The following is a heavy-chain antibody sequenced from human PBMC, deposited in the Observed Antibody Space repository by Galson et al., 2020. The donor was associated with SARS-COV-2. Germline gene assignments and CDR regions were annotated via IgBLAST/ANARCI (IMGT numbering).Heavy chain of an antibody. J-gene: IGHJ4*02. CDR1: GFIFSDYA. CDR3: LSYSSTRQNY. D-gene: IGHD2-2*01. CDR2: ISSNGATS. V-gene: IGHV3-64D*06. Sequence: GESLKISCSASGFIFSDYAMHWVRQAPGKGLEYVSAISSNGATSFYADSVNGRFTMSRDNSKNMFYLQMTALRLEDTAFYYCLSYSSTRQNYLGQGTLVTVSS.